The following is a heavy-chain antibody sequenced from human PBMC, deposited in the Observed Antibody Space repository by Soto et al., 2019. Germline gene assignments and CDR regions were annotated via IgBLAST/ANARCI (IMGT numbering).Heavy chain of an antibody. J-gene: IGHJ5*02. CDR1: GGSISSYY. Sequence: SETLSLTCTVSGGSISSYYWSWIRQPPGKGLEWIGYIYYSGSTNYNPSLKSRVTISVDTSKNQFSLKLSSVTAADTAVYYCARDDSSGWFDPWGQGTLVTVSS. CDR3: ARDDSSGWFDP. D-gene: IGHD6-19*01. V-gene: IGHV4-59*01. CDR2: IYYSGST.